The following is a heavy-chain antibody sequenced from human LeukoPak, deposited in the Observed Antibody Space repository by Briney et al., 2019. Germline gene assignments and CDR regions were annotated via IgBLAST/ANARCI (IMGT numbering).Heavy chain of an antibody. CDR3: VRRDLRFLEWLPPHYFDY. CDR1: GYSISSGYY. J-gene: IGHJ4*02. Sequence: SETLSLTCTVSGYSISSGYYWGWIRQPPGKGLEWIGSIYHSGSTYYNPSLKSRVTISVDTSKNQFSLKLSSVTAADTAVYYCVRRDLRFLEWLPPHYFDYWGQGTLVTVSS. CDR2: IYHSGST. D-gene: IGHD3-3*01. V-gene: IGHV4-38-2*02.